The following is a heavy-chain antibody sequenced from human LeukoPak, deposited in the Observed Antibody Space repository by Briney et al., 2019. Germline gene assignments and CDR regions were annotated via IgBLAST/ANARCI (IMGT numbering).Heavy chain of an antibody. CDR2: IKEDGSIE. V-gene: IGHV3-7*01. CDR3: ATNSPDSSGSYVGPFER. D-gene: IGHD6-19*01. J-gene: IGHJ4*02. Sequence: GGSLRLSCAASGFAFSKYWMSWVRQAPGKGLEWVANIKEDGSIEDYADSVKGRFTVSRDNAKNSLYLQMNSLRVEDTAVYYCATNSPDSSGSYVGPFERWGQGTLVTVSS. CDR1: GFAFSKYW.